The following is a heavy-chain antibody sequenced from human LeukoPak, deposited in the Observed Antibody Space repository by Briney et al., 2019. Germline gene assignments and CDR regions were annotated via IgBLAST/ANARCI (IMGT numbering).Heavy chain of an antibody. V-gene: IGHV1-18*01. CDR3: ARGTTHLWFGEGGNALDI. Sequence: ASVKVSCKASGYTSTSYGISWVRQAPGQGLEWMGWISAYNGNTNYAQKLQGRVTMTTDTSTSTAYMELRSLTSDDTAVYYCARGTTHLWFGEGGNALDIWGQGTMVTVSS. D-gene: IGHD3-10*01. CDR1: GYTSTSYG. CDR2: ISAYNGNT. J-gene: IGHJ3*02.